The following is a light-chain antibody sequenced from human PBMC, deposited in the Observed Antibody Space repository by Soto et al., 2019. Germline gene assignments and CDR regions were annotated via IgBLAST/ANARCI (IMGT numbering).Light chain of an antibody. CDR1: QSVSID. CDR3: QQYNKWPLT. Sequence: EILMTQSPAFVSVSPGERVTLSCRASQSVSIDLAWYQQRPGQAPRLLIRGASXXXXXXXXTFSGSGSGTEFTLTISSLQSEDFAVYYCQQYNKWPLTFGQGTKVDIK. J-gene: IGKJ1*01. CDR2: GAS. V-gene: IGKV3-15*01.